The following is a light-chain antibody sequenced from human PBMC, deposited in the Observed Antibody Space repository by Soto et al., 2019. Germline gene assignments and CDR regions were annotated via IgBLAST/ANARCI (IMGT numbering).Light chain of an antibody. CDR2: DAS. V-gene: IGKV1-5*01. CDR1: QSISYW. CDR3: QQYNSYSYT. J-gene: IGKJ2*01. Sequence: DIQMPQSPSTLSASIGDRVTITCRASQSISYWLAWYQQKPGKAPKLLIYDASILESGVPSTFSGSGSGTEFTLTISSLQPDDFATDYCQQYNSYSYTFGQGTKVEIK.